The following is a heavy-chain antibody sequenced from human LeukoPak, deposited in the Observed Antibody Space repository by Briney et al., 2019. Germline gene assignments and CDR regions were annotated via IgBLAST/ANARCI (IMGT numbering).Heavy chain of an antibody. J-gene: IGHJ4*02. CDR3: TSDTVDTAVGIDY. D-gene: IGHD5-18*01. Sequence: GGSLSLACATSGFTFSRYWMHWVRQVPGKGLVWVSRISSDGRTTNYADSVKGRFTISRDNAKNTLYLQMNSLRAEDTAVYYCTSDTVDTAVGIDYWAQGTLVTVSS. CDR2: ISSDGRTT. CDR1: GFTFSRYW. V-gene: IGHV3-74*01.